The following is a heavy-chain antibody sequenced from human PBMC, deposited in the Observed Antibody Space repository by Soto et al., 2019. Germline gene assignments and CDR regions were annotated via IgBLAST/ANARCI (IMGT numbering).Heavy chain of an antibody. CDR3: AKNMGYDIVATDYYYYYGMDV. Sequence: GGSLRLSCAASGFTFSSYAMSWVRQAPGKGLEWVSAISGSGGSTYYADSVKGRFTISRDNSKNTLYLQMNSLRAEDTAVYYCAKNMGYDIVATDYYYYYGMDVWGQGTTVTVSS. CDR1: GFTFSSYA. V-gene: IGHV3-23*01. CDR2: ISGSGGST. J-gene: IGHJ6*02. D-gene: IGHD5-12*01.